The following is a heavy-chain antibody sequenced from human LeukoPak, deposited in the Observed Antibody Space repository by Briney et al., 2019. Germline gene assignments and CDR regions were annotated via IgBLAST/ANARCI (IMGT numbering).Heavy chain of an antibody. V-gene: IGHV4-61*02. CDR2: ISPSGST. CDR1: GGSINGGNYY. CDR3: ARRPRYYGSGSYFNY. Sequence: SETLSLTCTVSGGSINGGNYYWTWLRQPAGKELEWIGRISPSGSTNHNPSLTSRVTISVDTSKNQFSLKLSSVTAADTAVYYCARRPRYYGSGSYFNYWGQGTLVTVSS. J-gene: IGHJ4*02. D-gene: IGHD3-10*01.